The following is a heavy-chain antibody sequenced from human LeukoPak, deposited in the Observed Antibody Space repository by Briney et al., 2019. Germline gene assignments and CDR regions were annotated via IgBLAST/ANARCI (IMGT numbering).Heavy chain of an antibody. D-gene: IGHD1-26*01. V-gene: IGHV4-38-2*02. CDR3: AREVEATPYYFDY. J-gene: IGHJ4*02. CDR1: GYYISSGYY. CDR2: IYHSGST. Sequence: SETLSLTCTVSGYYISSGYYWGWIRQPPGKGLEWIGSIYHSGSTYYNPSLKSRVTISVDTSKNQFSLKLSSVTAADTAVYYCAREVEATPYYFDYWGQGTLVTVSS.